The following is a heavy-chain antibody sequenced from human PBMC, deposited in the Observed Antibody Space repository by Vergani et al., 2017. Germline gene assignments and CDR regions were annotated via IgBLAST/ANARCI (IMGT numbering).Heavy chain of an antibody. CDR3: AIESRTTVTLFGSDAFDI. J-gene: IGHJ3*02. Sequence: QVQLVESGGGLVKPGGSLRLSCAASGFTFSGYYWSWIRQPPGKGLEWIGEINHSGSTNYNPSLKSRVTISVDTSKNQFSLKLSSVTAADTAVYYCAIESRTTVTLFGSDAFDIWGQGTMVTVSS. CDR2: INHSGST. CDR1: GFTFSGYY. V-gene: IGHV4-34*08. D-gene: IGHD4-17*01.